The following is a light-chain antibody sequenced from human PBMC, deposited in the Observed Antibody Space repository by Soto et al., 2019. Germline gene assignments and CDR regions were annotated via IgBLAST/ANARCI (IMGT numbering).Light chain of an antibody. CDR3: HQYDNWPKT. CDR2: GAS. V-gene: IGKV3-15*01. J-gene: IGKJ5*01. CDR1: QSARSN. Sequence: EIAMTQSPATLSVSPGERATLSCRASQSARSNLAWYQQKPGQAPRLLIYGASTRATGIPARFSGSGSGTEFTLTISSLQSEDFAVYYCHQYDNWPKTFGQGTRLEIK.